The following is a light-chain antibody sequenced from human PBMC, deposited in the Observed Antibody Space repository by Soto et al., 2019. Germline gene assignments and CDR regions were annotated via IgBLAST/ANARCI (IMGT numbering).Light chain of an antibody. CDR2: AAS. CDR3: QQSYTSPFN. J-gene: IGKJ3*01. V-gene: IGKV1-39*01. Sequence: DIQMTQSPSSLSASVGDRVTIICRASQSIVSYLNWYQQNPGKAPKPPVYAASSPRTGVPSRFSGSGSGTNFNLTIGSLQPEDFATYYCQQSYTSPFNFGLGTQVDVK. CDR1: QSIVSY.